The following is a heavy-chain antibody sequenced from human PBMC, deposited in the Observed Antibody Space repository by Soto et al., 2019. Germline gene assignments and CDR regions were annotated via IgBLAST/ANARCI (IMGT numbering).Heavy chain of an antibody. CDR3: TRAEKWELLPDYYYGMDV. CDR2: IRSKAYGGTT. Sequence: QAGGSLRLSCTASGFTFGDYAMSWVRQAPGKGLEWVGFIRSKAYGGTTEYAASVKGRFTISRDDSKSIAYLQMNSLKTEDTAVYYCTRAEKWELLPDYYYGMDVWGQGTTVTVSS. CDR1: GFTFGDYA. J-gene: IGHJ6*02. V-gene: IGHV3-49*04. D-gene: IGHD1-26*01.